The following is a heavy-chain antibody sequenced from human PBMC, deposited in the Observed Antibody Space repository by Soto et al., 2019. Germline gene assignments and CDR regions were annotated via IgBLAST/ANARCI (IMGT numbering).Heavy chain of an antibody. CDR1: GFTVSGHY. D-gene: IGHD6-6*01. J-gene: IGHJ4*02. CDR2: IYSGGTT. Sequence: EVQLVESGGGLVQPGGSLRLYCAASGFTVSGHYMNWVRQAPGKGLEWVSVIYSGGTTYYANSVTGRFTISRDNFRNTVYLQMNSLRVEDTAVYYCARDRTPSDYRTSGALGLWGQGTLVSVSS. V-gene: IGHV3-66*01. CDR3: ARDRTPSDYRTSGALGL.